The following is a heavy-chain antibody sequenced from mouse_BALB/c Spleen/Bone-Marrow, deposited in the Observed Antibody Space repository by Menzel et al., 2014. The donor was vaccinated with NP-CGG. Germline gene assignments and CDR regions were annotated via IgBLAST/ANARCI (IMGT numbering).Heavy chain of an antibody. Sequence: QVQLQQSGAELMKPGASVKISCKATGYTFSTYWIEWVKQRPGHGLEWIGEVLPGSGSTNYNEKFKGKATFTADTSSNTAYIQLSSLTSEDSAAYYCARWGSSRAMDYWGQGTSVTVSS. CDR1: GYTFSTYW. J-gene: IGHJ4*01. D-gene: IGHD3-1*01. CDR3: ARWGSSRAMDY. CDR2: VLPGSGST. V-gene: IGHV1-9*01.